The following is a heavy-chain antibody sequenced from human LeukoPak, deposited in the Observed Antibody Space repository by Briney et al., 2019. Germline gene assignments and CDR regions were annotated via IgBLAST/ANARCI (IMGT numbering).Heavy chain of an antibody. V-gene: IGHV3-23*01. CDR2: ISGSGDST. CDR1: GFTFSSYG. Sequence: PGGSLRLSCAASGFTFSSYGMTWVRQAPGKGLEWVSVISGSGDSTYYADSVKGRFTISRDNSKNTLFLQMNSLRAEDTAVYYCAKKEVDSTWGQGTLVTVSS. CDR3: AKKEVDST. J-gene: IGHJ5*02. D-gene: IGHD3-22*01.